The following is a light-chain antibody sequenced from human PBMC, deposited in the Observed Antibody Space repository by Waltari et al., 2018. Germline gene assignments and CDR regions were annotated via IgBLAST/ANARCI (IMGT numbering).Light chain of an antibody. J-gene: IGLJ1*01. CDR3: YSSDSTGLRV. CDR1: ELPRKY. CDR2: EDT. V-gene: IGLV3-10*01. Sequence: SYELTQTPSVSVSPGQTARITCSGHELPRKYAYWFQQKSGQAPRLVIYEDTKRPSGIPERFSGSSSGTVATLTIPGAQVDDEADYYCYSSDSTGLRVFGGGTTVVVL.